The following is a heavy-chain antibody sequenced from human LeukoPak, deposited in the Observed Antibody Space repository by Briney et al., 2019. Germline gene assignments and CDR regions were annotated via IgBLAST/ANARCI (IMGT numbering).Heavy chain of an antibody. J-gene: IGHJ4*02. CDR1: GFTFSSSA. V-gene: IGHV3-21*01. CDR3: ARDRFSNGFFDY. D-gene: IGHD2/OR15-2a*01. CDR2: ISSSSSYI. Sequence: GGSLRLSCAASGFTFSSSAMNWVRQAPGKGLEWVSSISSSSSYIYYADSVKGRFTISRDNAKNSLYLQMNSLRAEDTAVYYCARDRFSNGFFDYWGQGTLVTVSS.